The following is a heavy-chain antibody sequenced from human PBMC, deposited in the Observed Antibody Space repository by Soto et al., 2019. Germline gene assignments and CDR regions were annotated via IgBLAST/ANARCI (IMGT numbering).Heavy chain of an antibody. CDR3: ASSSSSGVPKDFDY. CDR2: ICAYNRNT. CDR1: GYTFTSYG. J-gene: IGHJ4*02. V-gene: IGHV1-18*01. D-gene: IGHD6-6*01. Sequence: ASVKVSCKASGYTFTSYGISWVRTAPGQGLEWMGWICAYNRNTNYAQKLQGRVTMTTDTSTSTAYMELRSLRSDDTAVYYCASSSSSGVPKDFDYWGQASLVTVPQ.